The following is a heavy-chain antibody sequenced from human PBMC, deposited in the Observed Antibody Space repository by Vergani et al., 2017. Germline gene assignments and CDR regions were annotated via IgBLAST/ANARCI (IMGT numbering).Heavy chain of an antibody. CDR2: ISGSGGST. CDR3: AKDGLGGRIAAGRGDFDY. J-gene: IGHJ4*02. CDR1: GITFSSYA. Sequence: EVQLLESGGGLVQPGGSLRLSCAASGITFSSYAMSWVRQAPGKGLEWVSAISGSGGSTYYADSVKGRFTISRDNSKNTLYLQMNSLRAEDTAVYYCAKDGLGGRIAAGRGDFDYWGQGTLVTVSS. D-gene: IGHD6-13*01. V-gene: IGHV3-23*01.